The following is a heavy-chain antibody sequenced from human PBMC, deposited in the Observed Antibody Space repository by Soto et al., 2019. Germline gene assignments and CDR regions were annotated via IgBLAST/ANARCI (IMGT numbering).Heavy chain of an antibody. Sequence: QVQLVESGGGVVQPGRSLRLSCAASRFAFSSYGMHWVRQAPGKGLEWVAVIWYDGGEKYYADSVKGRFTISRDNSKNTLYLQMNGLRVEDAAVYYCARGGCSSASCSDFDYWGQGTLVTVSS. J-gene: IGHJ4*02. V-gene: IGHV3-33*01. D-gene: IGHD2-2*01. CDR1: RFAFSSYG. CDR2: IWYDGGEK. CDR3: ARGGCSSASCSDFDY.